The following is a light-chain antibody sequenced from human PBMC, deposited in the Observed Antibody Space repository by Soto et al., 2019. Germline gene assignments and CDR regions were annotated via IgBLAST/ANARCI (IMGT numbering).Light chain of an antibody. CDR3: QQANSFPIT. CDR2: AAS. J-gene: IGKJ5*01. CDR1: QGISSW. V-gene: IGKV1-12*01. Sequence: DIQMTQSPSSVSASVGARVTITCRASQGISSWLAWYQQKQRKAPKLLIYAASRLQSGVPSRFSGSGSGTGFRLAIISLQPEDFATYYCQQANSFPITFGQGTRLQIK.